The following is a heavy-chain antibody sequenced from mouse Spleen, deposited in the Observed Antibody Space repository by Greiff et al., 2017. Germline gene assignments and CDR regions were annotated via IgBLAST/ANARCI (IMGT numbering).Heavy chain of an antibody. Sequence: VQLQQPGAELVKPGASVKLSCKASGYTFTSYWMQWVKQRPGQGLEWIGEIDPSDSYTNYNQKFKGKATLTVDTSSSTAYMQLSSLTSEDSAVYYCARGGSTMITTGLAYWGQGTLVTVSA. J-gene: IGHJ3*01. CDR1: GYTFTSYW. D-gene: IGHD2-4*01. CDR3: ARGGSTMITTGLAY. V-gene: IGHV1-50*01. CDR2: IDPSDSYT.